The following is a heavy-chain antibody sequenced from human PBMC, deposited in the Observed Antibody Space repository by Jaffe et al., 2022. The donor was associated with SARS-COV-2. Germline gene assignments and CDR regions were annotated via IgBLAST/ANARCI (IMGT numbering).Heavy chain of an antibody. V-gene: IGHV3-33*01. CDR1: GFTFSSYG. J-gene: IGHJ5*02. CDR2: IWYDGSNK. Sequence: QVQLVESGGGVVQPGRSLRLSCAASGFTFSSYGMHWVRQAPGKGLEWVAVIWYDGSNKYYADSVKGRFTISRDNSKNTLYLQMNSLRAEDTAVYYCARDYTTPRDAVNWFDPWGQGTLVTVSS. D-gene: IGHD6-19*01. CDR3: ARDYTTPRDAVNWFDP.